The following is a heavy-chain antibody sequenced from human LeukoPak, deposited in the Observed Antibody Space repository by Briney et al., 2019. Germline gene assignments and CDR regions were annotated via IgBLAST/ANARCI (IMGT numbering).Heavy chain of an antibody. CDR1: GGSMTNLY. V-gene: IGHV4-59*01. J-gene: IGHJ6*02. D-gene: IGHD2/OR15-2a*01. Sequence: PSETLSLTCSVSGGSMTNLYWTWIRQPPGKGLEWIGDIYDSGSTWYNTSLESRVTISVDTSKNQFSLKLSSVTAADTAAYYCAKGGSTNFYYGDVWGQGTTVTVSS. CDR2: IYDSGST. CDR3: AKGGSTNFYYGDV.